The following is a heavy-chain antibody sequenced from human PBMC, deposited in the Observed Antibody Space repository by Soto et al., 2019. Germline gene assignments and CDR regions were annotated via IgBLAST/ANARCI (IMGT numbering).Heavy chain of an antibody. CDR1: GFTIGTNY. CDR3: VKDRAPRDGYKTQPGS. D-gene: IGHD5-12*01. V-gene: IGHV3-66*02. Sequence: GSLRLSCSASGFTIGTNYMSWVRQAPGKGLEWVSVIYGGGSTYYAESVRGRFTMSRDNSRNTLYLQMNSLRPEDTAVYYCVKDRAPRDGYKTQPGSWGLGTLVTVSS. CDR2: IYGGGST. J-gene: IGHJ5*02.